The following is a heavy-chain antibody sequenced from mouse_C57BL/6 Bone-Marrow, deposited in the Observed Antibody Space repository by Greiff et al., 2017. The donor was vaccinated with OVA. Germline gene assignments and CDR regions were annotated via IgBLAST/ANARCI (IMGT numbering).Heavy chain of an antibody. CDR3: ARQILLWLRRGAMDY. V-gene: IGHV5-12*01. CDR2: ISNGGGST. D-gene: IGHD2-2*01. CDR1: GFTFSDYY. J-gene: IGHJ4*01. Sequence: EVKVVESGGGLVQPGGSLKLSCAASGFTFSDYYMYWVRQTPEKRLEWVAYISNGGGSTYYPDTVKGRFTISRDNAKNTLYLQMSRLKSEDTAMYYCARQILLWLRRGAMDYWGQGTSVTVSS.